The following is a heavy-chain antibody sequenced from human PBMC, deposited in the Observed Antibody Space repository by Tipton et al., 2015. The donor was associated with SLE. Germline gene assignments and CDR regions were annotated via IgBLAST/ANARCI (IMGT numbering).Heavy chain of an antibody. CDR3: ARGQEVAATDHYYYMDV. V-gene: IGHV4-59*01. CDR2: IYDSGST. J-gene: IGHJ6*03. CDR1: GDSISDYY. Sequence: GLVKPSETLSLTCSVSGDSISDYYWNWIRQPPGKGLEWLGFIYDSGSTNNNPSLKRRVRISLETSKNKVSLKVTSVTPADTATYFCARGQEVAATDHYYYMDVWGKGTTVTVSS. D-gene: IGHD6-19*01.